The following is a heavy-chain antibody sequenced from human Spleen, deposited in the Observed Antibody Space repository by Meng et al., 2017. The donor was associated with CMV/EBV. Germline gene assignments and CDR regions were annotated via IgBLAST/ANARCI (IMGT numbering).Heavy chain of an antibody. D-gene: IGHD2-21*01. Sequence: GQRQGSGPVLVEPSQTLSLTCPVSVGSMSSGNYYWSWIRQPPGKGLEWIGYIHHSGSAYYNPSLKSRVSISVDTSKNQFSLNLNSMTAADTAVYYCASFDHIPRRNYFDYWGQGTLVTVSS. J-gene: IGHJ4*02. CDR1: VGSMSSGNYY. V-gene: IGHV4-30-4*01. CDR2: IHHSGSA. CDR3: ASFDHIPRRNYFDY.